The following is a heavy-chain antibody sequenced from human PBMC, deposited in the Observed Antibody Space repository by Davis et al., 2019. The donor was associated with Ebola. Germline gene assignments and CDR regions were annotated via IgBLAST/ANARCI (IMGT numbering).Heavy chain of an antibody. CDR1: GYTFTTYS. CDR2: INAGNGDT. V-gene: IGHV1-3*01. D-gene: IGHD3-3*01. Sequence: AASVLVSCKASGYTFTTYSIHWVRQAPGPRLEWMGWINAGNGDTKYSQKFQGRLTITSDTTASTAYMELSSLTSEDTAVYYCARVFAVSAPDWFDPWGRGTLVTVSS. CDR3: ARVFAVSAPDWFDP. J-gene: IGHJ5*02.